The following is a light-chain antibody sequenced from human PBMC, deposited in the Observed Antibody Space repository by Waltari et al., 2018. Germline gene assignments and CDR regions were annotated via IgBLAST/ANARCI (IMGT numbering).Light chain of an antibody. CDR2: DAS. Sequence: EIVLTQSPGTVSLSPGERATLSCRASQNVENYVACYKQRPCQTPKLLIYDASNRATGVPARFSGSGSGTDFTLTISGLEPEDFAVYYCQQRSSLLPVTFGGGTKVEIK. J-gene: IGKJ4*01. CDR3: QQRSSLLPVT. CDR1: QNVENY. V-gene: IGKV3-11*01.